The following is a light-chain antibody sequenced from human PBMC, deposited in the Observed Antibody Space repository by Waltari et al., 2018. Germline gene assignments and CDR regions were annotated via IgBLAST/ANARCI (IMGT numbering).Light chain of an antibody. J-gene: IGKJ2*01. CDR3: QQYYTYSS. V-gene: IGKV1-5*03. CDR1: QSISNY. Sequence: DIQMTQSPSTLSASVGDRVTITCRASQSISNYLAWYQQKPGKAPNLLIYKASILKSGVSSRFSGSGSGTQFTLTISSLQPGDFATYFCQQYYTYSSFGQGTKLEIK. CDR2: KAS.